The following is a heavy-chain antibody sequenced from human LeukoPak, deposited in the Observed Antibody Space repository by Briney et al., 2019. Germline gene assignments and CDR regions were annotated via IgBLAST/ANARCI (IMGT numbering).Heavy chain of an antibody. Sequence: SETLSLTCAVYGGSFSGYYWTSIRQPPGKGLEWIGEINHSGSTNYNPSLKSRVTISVDTSKNQFSLKLSSVTAADTAVYYCAKTYDYVWGSYRSNWFDPWGQGTLVTVSS. J-gene: IGHJ5*02. V-gene: IGHV4-34*01. CDR1: GGSFSGYY. D-gene: IGHD3-16*02. CDR2: INHSGST. CDR3: AKTYDYVWGSYRSNWFDP.